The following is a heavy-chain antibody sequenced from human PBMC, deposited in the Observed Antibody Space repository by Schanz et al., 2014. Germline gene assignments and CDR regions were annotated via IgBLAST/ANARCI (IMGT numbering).Heavy chain of an antibody. V-gene: IGHV3-11*04. CDR3: ARPALSLGDNCFDP. CDR1: GFTFSDYY. D-gene: IGHD3-10*01. CDR2: ISSSSSTR. Sequence: QVQLVESGGGLVKPGGSLRLSCAASGFTFSDYYMSWIRQAPGKGLEWVSYISSSSSTRYYADSVKGRFTISRDNAKNSRFLQMNSLRAEDTAVYYCARPALSLGDNCFDPWGQGTLVTVSS. J-gene: IGHJ5*02.